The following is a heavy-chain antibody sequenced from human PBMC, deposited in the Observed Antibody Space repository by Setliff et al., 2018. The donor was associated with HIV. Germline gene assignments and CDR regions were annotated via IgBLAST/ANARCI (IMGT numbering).Heavy chain of an antibody. CDR3: VRPNPTVVTDGYDI. Sequence: PSETLSLTCTVSGGSTTSSTYYWGWIRQPPGRGLEWIGSVSYTGRTYYNPSLKSRVTISIDTSRNQFSLNLSSVTAADTAVYYCVRPNPTVVTDGYDIWGQGTKVTVS. CDR2: VSYTGRT. D-gene: IGHD2-21*02. V-gene: IGHV4-39*01. CDR1: GGSTTSSTYY. J-gene: IGHJ3*02.